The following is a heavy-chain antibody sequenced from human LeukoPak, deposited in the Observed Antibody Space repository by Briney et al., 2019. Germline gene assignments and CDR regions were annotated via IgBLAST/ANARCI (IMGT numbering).Heavy chain of an antibody. V-gene: IGHV1-2*02. CDR1: GYTFTGYY. D-gene: IGHD3-10*01. Sequence: ASVKVSCKTSGYTFTGYYIHWVRQAPGPGPELMGWFNPNGGGTNDAQKFQDRGSMTRDTSIKTAYMERSRLRSDDTAVYYCVRDGSFDIWGQGTMVTVSS. CDR2: FNPNGGGT. J-gene: IGHJ3*02. CDR3: VRDGSFDI.